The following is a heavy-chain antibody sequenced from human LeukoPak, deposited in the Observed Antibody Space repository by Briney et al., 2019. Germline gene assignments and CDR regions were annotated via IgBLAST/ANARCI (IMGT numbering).Heavy chain of an antibody. D-gene: IGHD3-10*01. V-gene: IGHV4-39*07. Sequence: PSETLSLTCTVSGGSISSIIYYWGWIRQPPGKGLERIGSIYYSGSTYYNPSLKSRVTISIDTSNNQFSLKLSSVTAADTAVYYCARRRVTMVRGVIIYYFDYWGQGTLVTVSS. CDR1: GGSISSIIYY. J-gene: IGHJ4*02. CDR3: ARRRVTMVRGVIIYYFDY. CDR2: IYYSGST.